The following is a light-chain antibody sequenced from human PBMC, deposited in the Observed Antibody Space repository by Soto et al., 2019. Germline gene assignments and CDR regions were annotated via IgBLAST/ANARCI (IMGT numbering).Light chain of an antibody. CDR1: QDIRDD. CDR2: TSS. J-gene: IGKJ4*01. CDR3: QKHNAAPLT. V-gene: IGKV1-27*01. Sequence: DIQMTHAPSSLSASVGDGVSVTCRASQDIRDDLGWYQQKPGKVPKLLIYTSSTLQSGVPSRFSGSGSGTDFTLTISNLQPEDVATYYCQKHNAAPLTFGGGTKVDIK.